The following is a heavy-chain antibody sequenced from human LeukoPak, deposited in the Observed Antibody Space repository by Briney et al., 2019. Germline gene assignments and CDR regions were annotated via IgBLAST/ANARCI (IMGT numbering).Heavy chain of an antibody. D-gene: IGHD2-2*01. CDR2: INHSGST. CDR3: VGYCSSTSCSDAFDI. CDR1: GGSFSGYY. Sequence: SETLSLTCAVYGGSFSGYYWSWIRQPPGKGLEWIGEINHSGSTNYNPSLKSRVTISVDTSKNQFSLKLSSVTVADTAVYYCVGYCSSTSCSDAFDIWGQGTMVTVSS. V-gene: IGHV4-34*01. J-gene: IGHJ3*02.